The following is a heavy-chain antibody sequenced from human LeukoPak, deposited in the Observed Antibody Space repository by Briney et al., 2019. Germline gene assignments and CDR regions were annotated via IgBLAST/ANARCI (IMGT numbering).Heavy chain of an antibody. J-gene: IGHJ6*03. D-gene: IGHD2-15*01. CDR2: IKSKTDGGTT. V-gene: IGHV3-15*01. CDR1: GFTFSNAW. CDR3: TTEELGYCSGGSCYSLYYYYYYMDV. Sequence: PGGPLRLSCAASGFTFSNAWMSWVRQAPGKGLEWVGRIKSKTDGGTTDYAAPVKGRFTISRDDSKNTLYLQMNSLKTEDTAVYYCTTEELGYCSGGSCYSLYYYYYYMDVWGKGTTVTVSS.